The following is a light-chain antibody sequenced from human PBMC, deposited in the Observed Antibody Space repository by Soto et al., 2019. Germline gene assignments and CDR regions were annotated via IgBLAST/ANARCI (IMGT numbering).Light chain of an antibody. CDR1: QSVSSY. Sequence: EILLTQSPSTLSLSPGERATLSCRASQSVSSYLAWYQQKPGQAPRLLIYDASNRATGIPARFSGSGSGTEFTLTISSLEPEDFEVFYCQQRGNWPQTFGQGTKVDIK. J-gene: IGKJ1*01. CDR3: QQRGNWPQT. CDR2: DAS. V-gene: IGKV3-11*01.